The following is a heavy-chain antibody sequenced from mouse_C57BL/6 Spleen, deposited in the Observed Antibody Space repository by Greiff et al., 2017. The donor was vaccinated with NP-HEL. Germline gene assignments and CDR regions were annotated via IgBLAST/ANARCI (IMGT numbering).Heavy chain of an antibody. CDR3: ALITPVVASEG. CDR1: GYTFTDYY. J-gene: IGHJ2*01. D-gene: IGHD1-1*01. V-gene: IGHV1-84*01. Sequence: QVQLQQSGPELVKPGASVKISCKASGYTFTDYYINWVKQRPGQGLEWIGRIYPGSGNTKYNEKFKGKATLTVDTSSSTAYMQLSSLTSEDSAVYFFALITPVVASEGWGQGATRTVSA. CDR2: IYPGSGNT.